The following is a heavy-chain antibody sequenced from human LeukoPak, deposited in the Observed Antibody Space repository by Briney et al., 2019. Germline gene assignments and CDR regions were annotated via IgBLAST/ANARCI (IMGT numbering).Heavy chain of an antibody. CDR2: INSDGSST. CDR3: ARDIPVGF. V-gene: IGHV3-74*01. D-gene: IGHD3-3*01. Sequence: PGGSLRLSCAASGFTFSSYWMHWARQAPGKGPVWVSRINSDGSSTSYADSVKGRFTISRDNAKNTLYLQMNSLRAEDTAVYYCARDIPVGFGGRGTLVTVSS. CDR1: GFTFSSYW. J-gene: IGHJ4*02.